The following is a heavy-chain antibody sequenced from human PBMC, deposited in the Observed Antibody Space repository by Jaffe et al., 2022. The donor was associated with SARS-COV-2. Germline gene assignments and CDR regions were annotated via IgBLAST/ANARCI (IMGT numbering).Heavy chain of an antibody. V-gene: IGHV3-21*01. CDR2: ISSSSSYI. CDR1: GFTFSSYS. D-gene: IGHD2-2*01. Sequence: EVQLVESGGGLVKPGGSLRLSCAASGFTFSSYSMNWVRQAPGKGLEWVSSISSSSSYIYYADSVKGRFTISRDNAKNSLYLQMNSLRAEDTAVYYCARDHVFVVPAAMILYYYGMDVWGQGTTVTVSS. J-gene: IGHJ6*02. CDR3: ARDHVFVVPAAMILYYYGMDV.